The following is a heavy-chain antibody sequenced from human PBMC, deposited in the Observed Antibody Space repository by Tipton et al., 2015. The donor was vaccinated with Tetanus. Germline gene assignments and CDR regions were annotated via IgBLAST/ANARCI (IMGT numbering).Heavy chain of an antibody. Sequence: VKPSETLSLICTVSGGSMNSYYWSWIRQPPGKGLEWIGYIYYTGSTNYNPSLKSGVTISLDTSKNQFSLKLTSVSAADTAVYYCARANYDFPKKGPFDSWGQGTLVIVSS. J-gene: IGHJ4*02. CDR1: GGSMNSYY. V-gene: IGHV4-59*01. D-gene: IGHD3-3*01. CDR3: ARANYDFPKKGPFDS. CDR2: IYYTGST.